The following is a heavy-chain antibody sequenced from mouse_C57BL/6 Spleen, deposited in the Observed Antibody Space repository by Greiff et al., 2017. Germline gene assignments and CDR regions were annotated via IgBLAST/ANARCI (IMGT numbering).Heavy chain of an antibody. CDR3: AREGYGYGEAGFAY. CDR2: IYPGSGNT. CDR1: GYTFTDYY. Sequence: VQLVESGAELVRPGASVKLSCKASGYTFTDYYINWVKQRPGQGLEWIARIYPGSGNTYYNEKFKGKATLTAERSSSTAYMQLSSLTSEDSAVYFCAREGYGYGEAGFAYWGQGTLVTVSA. J-gene: IGHJ3*01. D-gene: IGHD2-2*01. V-gene: IGHV1-76*01.